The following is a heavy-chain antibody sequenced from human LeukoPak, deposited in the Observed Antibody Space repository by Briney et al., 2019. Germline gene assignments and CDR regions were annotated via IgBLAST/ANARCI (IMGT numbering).Heavy chain of an antibody. J-gene: IGHJ4*02. D-gene: IGHD5-12*01. Sequence: PGGSLRLSCAASGFTFSGSAMHWVRQASGKGLEWVGRIRSKANSYATAYAASVKGRFTMSRADSNNTAYLQMNSLKTEDTAVYYCTRHDPVFYSGYDTGRHPVDWGQGTLVTVSS. CDR2: IRSKANSYAT. V-gene: IGHV3-73*01. CDR1: GFTFSGSA. CDR3: TRHDPVFYSGYDTGRHPVD.